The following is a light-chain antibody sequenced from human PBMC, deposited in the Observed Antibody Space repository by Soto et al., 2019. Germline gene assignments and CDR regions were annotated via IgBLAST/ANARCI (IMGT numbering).Light chain of an antibody. Sequence: EIVLTQSPGTLSLSPGERATLSCRASQSVSSSYLAWYQQKPGQAPSLLIYGASSRATGIPDSFSGSGSGTDFARNISILEPEDFAVYYCQQYGSSPGFTFGPGTKVDIK. J-gene: IGKJ3*01. V-gene: IGKV3-20*01. CDR3: QQYGSSPGFT. CDR2: GAS. CDR1: QSVSSSY.